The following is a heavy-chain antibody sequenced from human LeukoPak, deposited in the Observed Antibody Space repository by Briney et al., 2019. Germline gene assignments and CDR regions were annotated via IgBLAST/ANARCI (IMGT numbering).Heavy chain of an antibody. V-gene: IGHV1-18*01. CDR3: ARVWGERQWLVPSPFDY. CDR2: ISAYNGNT. Sequence: ASVKVSCKASGYTFTSYGISWVRQAPGQGLEWMGWISAYNGNTNYAQKLQGRVTMTTDTSTSTAYMELRSLRSDDTAVYYCARVWGERQWLVPSPFDYWGQGTLVTVSS. J-gene: IGHJ4*02. D-gene: IGHD6-19*01. CDR1: GYTFTSYG.